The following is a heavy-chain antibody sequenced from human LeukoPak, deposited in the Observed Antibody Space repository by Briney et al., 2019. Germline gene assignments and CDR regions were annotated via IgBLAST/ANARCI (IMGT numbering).Heavy chain of an antibody. J-gene: IGHJ6*02. CDR2: INPNSGGT. CDR1: GYTFTGYY. CDR3: ARVGWVQLWSYYYYGMDV. V-gene: IGHV1-2*06. Sequence: ASVKVSCKASGYTFTGYYMHWVRQAPGQGLEWMGRINPNSGGTNYAQKFQGRVTMTRDTSISTAYMELSRLRPDDTAVYYCARVGWVQLWSYYYYGMDVWGQGTTVTVSS. D-gene: IGHD5-18*01.